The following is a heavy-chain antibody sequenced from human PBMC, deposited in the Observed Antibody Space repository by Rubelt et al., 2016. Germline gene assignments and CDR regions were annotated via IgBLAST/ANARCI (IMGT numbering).Heavy chain of an antibody. D-gene: IGHD3-10*01. Sequence: GKGLEYVALIDQVGNQKLYVDPVRGRFTISRDNVKNSLYLQMTSLRAEDTAVYYCAKALWFGELGGLVDYWGQGTLVTVSS. J-gene: IGHJ4*02. V-gene: IGHV3-7*03. CDR3: AKALWFGELGGLVDY. CDR2: IDQVGNQK.